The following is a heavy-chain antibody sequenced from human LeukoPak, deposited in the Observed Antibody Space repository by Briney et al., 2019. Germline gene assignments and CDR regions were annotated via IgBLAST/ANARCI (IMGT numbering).Heavy chain of an antibody. D-gene: IGHD3-9*01. CDR3: ATGLIRYFDWLRAYYFDY. CDR2: FDPEDGET. CDR1: GYTLTELS. Sequence: ASVKVSCKVSGYTLTELSMHWVRQAPGKGLEWMGGFDPEDGETTYAQKFQGRVTMTEDTSTDTAYMELSSLRSEDTAVYYCATGLIRYFDWLRAYYFDYWGQGTLVTVSS. J-gene: IGHJ4*02. V-gene: IGHV1-24*01.